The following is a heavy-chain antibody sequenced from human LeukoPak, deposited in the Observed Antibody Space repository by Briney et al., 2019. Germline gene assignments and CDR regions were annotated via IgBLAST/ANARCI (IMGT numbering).Heavy chain of an antibody. CDR3: VRGGVDY. CDR1: GFTFSSYW. CDR2: INGDGCST. V-gene: IGHV3-74*01. Sequence: GGSLRLSCVASGFTFSSYWIHWVRHAPGKGLVWVSRINGDGCSTDYADSVKGRFTSSRHNAKNTLYLQMNSLRAEDTAVYYCVRGGVDYWGQGTLVTVSS. D-gene: IGHD3-16*01. J-gene: IGHJ4*02.